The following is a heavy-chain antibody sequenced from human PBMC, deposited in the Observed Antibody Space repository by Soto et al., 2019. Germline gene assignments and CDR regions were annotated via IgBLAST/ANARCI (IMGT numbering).Heavy chain of an antibody. CDR2: IWYDGSNK. J-gene: IGHJ4*02. CDR3: ARHGTAMVSVDY. CDR1: GFTFSSYG. Sequence: QVQLVESGGGVVQPGRSLRLSCAASGFTFSSYGMHWVRQAPGKGLEWVAVIWYDGSNKYYADSVKGRFTISRDNSKNTLYLQMNSLRAEDTAVYYCARHGTAMVSVDYWGQGTLVTVSS. D-gene: IGHD5-18*01. V-gene: IGHV3-33*01.